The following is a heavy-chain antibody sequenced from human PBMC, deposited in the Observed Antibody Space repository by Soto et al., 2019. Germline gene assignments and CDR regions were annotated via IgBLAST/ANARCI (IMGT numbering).Heavy chain of an antibody. D-gene: IGHD3-22*01. V-gene: IGHV3-74*01. Sequence: GGALRLSCAASVFTFSSYWMHWVRQAPGKGLVWVSRINSDGSSTSYADSVKGRFTISRDNAKNTLYLQMNSLRAEDTAVYYCAREGNYYDSSGYYYAPKFDYWGQGTLVTVSS. CDR3: AREGNYYDSSGYYYAPKFDY. CDR2: INSDGSST. J-gene: IGHJ4*02. CDR1: VFTFSSYW.